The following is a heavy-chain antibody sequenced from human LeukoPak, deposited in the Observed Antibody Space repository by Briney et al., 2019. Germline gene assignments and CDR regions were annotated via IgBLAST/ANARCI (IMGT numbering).Heavy chain of an antibody. Sequence: ASVKVSCRASGYTFTSYAMNWVRQAPGQGLEWMGWISAYNGNTNYAQKLQGRVTMTTDTSTSTAYMELRSLRSEDTAVYYCARDYYDSSGYSAYYYMDVWGKGTTVTVSS. J-gene: IGHJ6*03. V-gene: IGHV1-18*01. CDR1: GYTFTSYA. CDR3: ARDYYDSSGYSAYYYMDV. CDR2: ISAYNGNT. D-gene: IGHD3-22*01.